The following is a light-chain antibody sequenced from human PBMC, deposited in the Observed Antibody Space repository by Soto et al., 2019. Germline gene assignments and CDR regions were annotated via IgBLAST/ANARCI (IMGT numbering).Light chain of an antibody. CDR1: ASNLGAKYA. CDR3: QSYDTTLSGLV. J-gene: IGLJ3*02. CDR2: DNI. Sequence: LTQPPSVSGAPGQRVTISCTGSASNLGAKYAVHWYQHLPGTAPKLLIYDNIHRPSGVPDRFSGSKSDTSASLAITGLQAEDEADYYCQSYDTTLSGLVFGGGTKLTVL. V-gene: IGLV1-40*01.